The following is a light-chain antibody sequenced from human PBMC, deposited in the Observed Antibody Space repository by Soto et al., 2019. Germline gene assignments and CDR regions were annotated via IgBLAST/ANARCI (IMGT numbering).Light chain of an antibody. V-gene: IGLV2-8*01. J-gene: IGLJ3*02. CDR3: SSYAGSNNWM. Sequence: QSALPQPPSASGSPGQSVTISCTGTSSDVGGYNYVSWYQQHPGKAPKLMIYEVSKRPSGVPDRFSGSKSGNTASLTVSGLQAEDEADYYCSSYAGSNNWMFGGGTKLTVL. CDR2: EVS. CDR1: SSDVGGYNY.